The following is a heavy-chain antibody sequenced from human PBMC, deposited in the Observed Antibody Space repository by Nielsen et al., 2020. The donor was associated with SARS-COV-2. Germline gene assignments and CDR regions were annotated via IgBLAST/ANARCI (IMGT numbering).Heavy chain of an antibody. V-gene: IGHV3-7*01. J-gene: IGHJ5*02. D-gene: IGHD3/OR15-3a*01. CDR1: GFTVSSFV. CDR2: IKKDGSAK. Sequence: GESLKISCAASGFTVSSFVMTWVRQAPGKGLEWVANIKKDGSAKYYLDSVKGRFTISRDSAQNSVFLQMNSLRVEDTAVYYCARDLTFGAYWFDPWSQGTLVTVSS. CDR3: ARDLTFGAYWFDP.